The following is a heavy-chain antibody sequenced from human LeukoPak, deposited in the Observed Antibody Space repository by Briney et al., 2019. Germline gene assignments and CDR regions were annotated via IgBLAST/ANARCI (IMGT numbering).Heavy chain of an antibody. V-gene: IGHV3-23*01. Sequence: GETLRLSCAASGFTFSSYGMSWVRQAPGKGLEWVSAISGSGGSTYYADSVKGRFTISRDNSKNTLYLQMNSLRAEDTAVYYCARETPDSSGWDWGQGTLVTVSS. CDR1: GFTFSSYG. CDR3: ARETPDSSGWD. CDR2: ISGSGGST. D-gene: IGHD6-19*01. J-gene: IGHJ4*02.